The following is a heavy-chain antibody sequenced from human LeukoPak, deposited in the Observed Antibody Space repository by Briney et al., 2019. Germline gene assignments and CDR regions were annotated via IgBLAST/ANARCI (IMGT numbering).Heavy chain of an antibody. CDR3: ARAVAGTETYYYYMDV. Sequence: ASVNLSCKASGYTFTSYGISWVRQAPGQGLEWMGWISAYNGNTNYAQKLQGRVTMTTDTSTSTAYMELRSLRSDDTAVYYCARAVAGTETYYYYMDVWGKGTTVTVSS. CDR2: ISAYNGNT. J-gene: IGHJ6*03. CDR1: GYTFTSYG. D-gene: IGHD6-19*01. V-gene: IGHV1-18*01.